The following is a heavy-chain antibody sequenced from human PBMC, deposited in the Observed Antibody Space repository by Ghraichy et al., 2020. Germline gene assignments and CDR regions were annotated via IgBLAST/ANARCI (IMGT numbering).Heavy chain of an antibody. CDR1: GFTFSSYA. CDR3: AKDLSNYGDEPFGQFDY. D-gene: IGHD4-17*01. Sequence: GESLNISCAASGFTFSSYAMSWVRQAPGKGLEWVSAISGSGGSTYYADSVKGRFTISRDNSKNTLYLQMNSLRAEDTAVYYCAKDLSNYGDEPFGQFDYWGQGTLVTVSS. CDR2: ISGSGGST. V-gene: IGHV3-23*01. J-gene: IGHJ4*02.